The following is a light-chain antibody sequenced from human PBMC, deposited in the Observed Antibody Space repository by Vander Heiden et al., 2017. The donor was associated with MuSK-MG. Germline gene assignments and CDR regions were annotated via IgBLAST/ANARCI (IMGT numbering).Light chain of an antibody. Sequence: IQMTQSPSSLSASVGDTVTITCRASQSISNYLNWYQQKPGQAPKLLIYTGSTLRGGVPSRFSGSGSGTDFTLTITRLEPEDFATYYCQQSYRTLRAFGQGTKLEIK. CDR1: QSISNY. J-gene: IGKJ2*01. CDR3: QQSYRTLRA. V-gene: IGKV1-39*01. CDR2: TGS.